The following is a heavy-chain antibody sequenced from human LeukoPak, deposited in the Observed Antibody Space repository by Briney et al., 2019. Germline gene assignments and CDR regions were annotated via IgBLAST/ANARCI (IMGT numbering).Heavy chain of an antibody. J-gene: IGHJ4*02. CDR1: GFTFSSFA. Sequence: PGGSLRLSCAASGFTFSSFAMSWVRQAPGKGLEWISDIRDIGISTNYADSVKGRFTISRDNSKNMLNLQMNSLGAEDTAIYYCAKEYSGTFSPFPSYFDNWGQGTLVTVSS. V-gene: IGHV3-23*01. CDR2: IRDIGIST. D-gene: IGHD1-26*01. CDR3: AKEYSGTFSPFPSYFDN.